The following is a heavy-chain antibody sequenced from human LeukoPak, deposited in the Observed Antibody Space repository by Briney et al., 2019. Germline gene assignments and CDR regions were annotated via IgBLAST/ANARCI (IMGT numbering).Heavy chain of an antibody. Sequence: SVKVSCKASGGTFSSYAISWVRQAPGQGLEWVGRIIPILGIANYAQKFQGRVTITADKSTSTAYMELSSLRSEDTAVYYCARQENSGYDPRPFDYWGQGTLVTVSS. CDR1: GGTFSSYA. D-gene: IGHD5-12*01. CDR3: ARQENSGYDPRPFDY. V-gene: IGHV1-69*04. J-gene: IGHJ4*02. CDR2: IIPILGIA.